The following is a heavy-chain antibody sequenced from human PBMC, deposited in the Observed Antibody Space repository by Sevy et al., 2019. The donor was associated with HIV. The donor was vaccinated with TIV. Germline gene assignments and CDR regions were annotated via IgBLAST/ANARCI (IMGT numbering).Heavy chain of an antibody. CDR1: GYTLSKLS. J-gene: IGHJ4*02. V-gene: IGHV1-24*01. Sequence: ASVKVSCKVSGYTLSKLSMHWGRQAPGRGLEWMGGFHEDGESMYAQKFQGRVTMTEDTSTDTAYMELSSLRSEDTAVYYCATDIVVGRDYWGQGTLVTVSS. CDR3: ATDIVVGRDY. D-gene: IGHD2-2*01. CDR2: FHEDGES.